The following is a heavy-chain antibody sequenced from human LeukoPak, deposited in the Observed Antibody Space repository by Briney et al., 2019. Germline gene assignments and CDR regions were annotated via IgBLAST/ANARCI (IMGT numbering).Heavy chain of an antibody. Sequence: SETLSLTCTVSGGSISSYYWSWIRQPPGKGLEWIGYIYYSGSTNYNPSLKSRVTISVDTSKNQFSLKLTSVTAADTAVYYCAGVSRFLEWPDYWGQGTLVTVSS. D-gene: IGHD3-3*01. CDR1: GGSISSYY. V-gene: IGHV4-59*12. J-gene: IGHJ4*02. CDR2: IYYSGST. CDR3: AGVSRFLEWPDY.